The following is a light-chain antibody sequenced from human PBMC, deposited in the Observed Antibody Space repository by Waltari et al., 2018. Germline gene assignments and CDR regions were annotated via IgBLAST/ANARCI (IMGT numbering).Light chain of an antibody. CDR1: QSVSSSY. CDR2: GAS. Sequence: EIVLTQSPGTLSLSPGERATLSCRASQSVSSSYLAWYQQKPGPAPRLLIYGASSRATGIPDRFSGSGSGTDFTLTINRLGPEDFAVYYCQQYATSPYTFGQGTKLEIK. CDR3: QQYATSPYT. V-gene: IGKV3-20*01. J-gene: IGKJ2*01.